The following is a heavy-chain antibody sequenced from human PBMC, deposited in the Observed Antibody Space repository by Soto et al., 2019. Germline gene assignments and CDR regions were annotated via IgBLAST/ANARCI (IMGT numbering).Heavy chain of an antibody. CDR1: GFTFSSSA. V-gene: IGHV3-23*01. J-gene: IGHJ1*01. CDR2: ISGNGDTT. Sequence: GGSLRLSCAASGFTFSSSAMSWVRQAPGKGLDWVSAISGNGDTTYYADSVKGRFTISRDISKNTLYLQMNSLRAEDTAVYYCAKIRGYDLGSTTFQHWGPGTLVTVSS. CDR3: AKIRGYDLGSTTFQH. D-gene: IGHD5-12*01.